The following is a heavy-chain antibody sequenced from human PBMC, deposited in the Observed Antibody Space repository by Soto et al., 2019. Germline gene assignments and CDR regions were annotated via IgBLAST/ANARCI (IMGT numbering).Heavy chain of an antibody. D-gene: IGHD3-22*01. V-gene: IGHV3-11*01. CDR2: ISSSGDII. Sequence: QVQVVESGGGLVKPGGSQRLSCAASGFTFSDYYMSWIRQAPGKGLEWISYISSSGDIIDYADSVKGRFTISRDNAKNSLYLQMDSLRAEDTAVYYCARDGDYYDSSGYFLRDAFDIWGQGTMVTVSS. CDR3: ARDGDYYDSSGYFLRDAFDI. J-gene: IGHJ3*02. CDR1: GFTFSDYY.